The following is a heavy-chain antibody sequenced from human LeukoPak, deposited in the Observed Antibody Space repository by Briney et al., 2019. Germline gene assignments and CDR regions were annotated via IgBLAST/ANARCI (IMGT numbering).Heavy chain of an antibody. J-gene: IGHJ4*02. CDR2: IPDGGST. CDR3: ARGVFN. D-gene: IGHD3-10*01. V-gene: IGHV3-53*01. Sequence: PGGSLRLSCAASGFTFSSYSMNWVRQAPGKGLDWVSVIPDGGSTYYADSVRGRFTISRDNSKNTLFLQMNSLRVEDTAVYYCARGVFNWGQGTLVTVSS. CDR1: GFTFSSYS.